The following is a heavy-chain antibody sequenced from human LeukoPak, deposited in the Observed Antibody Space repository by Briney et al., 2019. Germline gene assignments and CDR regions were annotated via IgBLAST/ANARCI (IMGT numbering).Heavy chain of an antibody. CDR3: ATHPEYSSSLNGFDP. CDR1: GGSFSGYY. V-gene: IGHV4-34*01. J-gene: IGHJ5*02. Sequence: KPSETLSLTCAVYGGSFSGYYWSWIRQPPGKGLEWIGEINHSGSTNYNASLKSRVTISVDRSKNQFSLKLTSVTAADTAVYYCATHPEYSSSLNGFDPWGQGTLVTVSS. CDR2: INHSGST. D-gene: IGHD6-13*01.